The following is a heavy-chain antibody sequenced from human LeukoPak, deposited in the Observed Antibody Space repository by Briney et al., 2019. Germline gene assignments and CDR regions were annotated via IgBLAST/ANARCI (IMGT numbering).Heavy chain of an antibody. CDR1: GFTFSDYY. CDR2: ISSSGSTI. CDR3: AREGYYYGSGSYYGGFDY. Sequence: GGSLRLSCAASGFTFSDYYMSWIRQAPGKGLEWVPYISSSGSTIYYADSVKGRFTISRDNAKNSLYLQMNSLRAEDTAVYYCAREGYYYGSGSYYGGFDYWGQGTLVTVSS. V-gene: IGHV3-11*01. J-gene: IGHJ4*02. D-gene: IGHD3-10*01.